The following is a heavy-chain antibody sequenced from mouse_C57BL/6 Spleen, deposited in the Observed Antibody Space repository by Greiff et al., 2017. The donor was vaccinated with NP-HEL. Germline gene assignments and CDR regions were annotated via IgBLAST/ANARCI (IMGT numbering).Heavy chain of an antibody. J-gene: IGHJ2*01. CDR3: ARGELSFDY. CDR2: IYPGSGNT. D-gene: IGHD1-3*01. Sequence: VQRVESGAELVRPGASVKLSCKASGYTFTDYYINWVKQRPGQGLEWIARIYPGSGNTYYNEKFKGKATLTAEKSSSTAYMQLSSLTSEDSAVYFCARGELSFDYWGQGTTLTVSS. CDR1: GYTFTDYY. V-gene: IGHV1-76*01.